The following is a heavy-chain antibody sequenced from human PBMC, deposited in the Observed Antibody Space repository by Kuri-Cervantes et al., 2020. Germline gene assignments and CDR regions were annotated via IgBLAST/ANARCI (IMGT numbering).Heavy chain of an antibody. CDR2: IYYSGST. Sequence: SETLSLTCTVSGGSISSSSYYWGWIRQPPGKGLEWIGYIYYSGSTYYNPSLWSRLTISLDTSKNQFSLTLNSVTAADTAVYYCASLDNYNFGHWGQGTLVTVSS. V-gene: IGHV4-39*07. D-gene: IGHD5-24*01. CDR3: ASLDNYNFGH. CDR1: GGSISSSSYY. J-gene: IGHJ4*02.